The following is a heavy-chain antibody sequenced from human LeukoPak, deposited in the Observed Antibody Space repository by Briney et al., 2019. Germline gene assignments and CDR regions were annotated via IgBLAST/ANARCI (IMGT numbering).Heavy chain of an antibody. Sequence: PGGSLRLSCAVSGFTFSSCAMSWVRQAAGKGLEYVSSISGGGGNTNYADSVKGRFTISRDNSKNTLYLQMNSLRAEDTAVYYCAKDLSDSRLYYYYYYGMDVWGQGTTVTVSS. V-gene: IGHV3-23*01. D-gene: IGHD6-13*01. CDR1: GFTFSSCA. J-gene: IGHJ6*02. CDR2: ISGGGGNT. CDR3: AKDLSDSRLYYYYYYGMDV.